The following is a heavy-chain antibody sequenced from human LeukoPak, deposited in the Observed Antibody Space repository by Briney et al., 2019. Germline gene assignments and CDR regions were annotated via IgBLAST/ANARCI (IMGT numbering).Heavy chain of an antibody. D-gene: IGHD5-24*01. CDR3: ARVALGTSRDGY. CDR1: GFTFSSYS. Sequence: PGGSLRLSCAASGFTFSSYSMNWVRQAPGKGLEWVSSISSSSSYIYYADSVKGRFTISRDNAKNSLYLQMNSLRAEDTAVYYCARVALGTSRDGYWGQGTLVTVSS. CDR2: ISSSSSYI. J-gene: IGHJ4*02. V-gene: IGHV3-21*01.